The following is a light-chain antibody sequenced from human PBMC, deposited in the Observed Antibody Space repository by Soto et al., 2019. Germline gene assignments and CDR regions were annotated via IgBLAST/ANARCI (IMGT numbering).Light chain of an antibody. V-gene: IGKV3-20*01. CDR2: GAS. CDR3: QQYGSSQYT. CDR1: QSVNNNY. Sequence: EIVLTQSPGTLSLSPGERATLSCRASQSVNNNYLAWYQQKPGQAPRLLIYGASSRATGIPARVSGSGSGTAFTLTISRLEPADFAVYYCQQYGSSQYTFGQGTKLEIK. J-gene: IGKJ2*01.